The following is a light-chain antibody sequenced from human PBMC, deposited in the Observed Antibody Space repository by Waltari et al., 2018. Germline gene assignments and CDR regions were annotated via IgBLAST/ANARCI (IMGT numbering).Light chain of an antibody. Sequence: QSALTQPASVSGSPGKSITISCTGTSSDVGNYKRVSWYQQHPGKAPKLMIYAVIKRPFRVSDRFSVTKSGDMASLTISGLQPEDGAEYFCSSYAGSSKGVFGGGTKVTVL. CDR1: SSDVGNYKR. CDR2: AVI. J-gene: IGLJ2*01. V-gene: IGLV2-23*02. CDR3: SSYAGSSKGV.